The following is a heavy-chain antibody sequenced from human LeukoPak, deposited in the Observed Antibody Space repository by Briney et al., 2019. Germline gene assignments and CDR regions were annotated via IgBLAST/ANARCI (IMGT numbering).Heavy chain of an antibody. Sequence: SETLSLTCTVSGVSISSSSYYWGWIRQPPGKWLEWIGSIYYTGSAYYNPSLKSRVTISVDTSKNQFSLKLSSVTAADTAVYYCARHGPDKIPYYYDSSGYWFQHWGQGTLVTVSS. V-gene: IGHV4-39*01. J-gene: IGHJ1*01. D-gene: IGHD3-22*01. CDR1: GVSISSSSYY. CDR3: ARHGPDKIPYYYDSSGYWFQH. CDR2: IYYTGSA.